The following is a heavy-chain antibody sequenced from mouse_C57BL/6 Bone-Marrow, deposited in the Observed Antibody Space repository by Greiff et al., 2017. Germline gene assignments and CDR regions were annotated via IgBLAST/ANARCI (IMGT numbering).Heavy chain of an antibody. Sequence: EVKLLESGGGLVQPGGSLKLSCAASGFTFSDYGMAWVRQAPRKGPEWVAFISNLAYSIYYADTVTGLFTISSENAKNTLYLQMSSLRSEDTAMYYCERVYYDYYDWYFDVWGRGTTVTVSA. CDR3: ERVYYDYYDWYFDV. D-gene: IGHD2-4*01. CDR2: ISNLAYSI. CDR1: GFTFSDYG. J-gene: IGHJ1*03. V-gene: IGHV5-15*01.